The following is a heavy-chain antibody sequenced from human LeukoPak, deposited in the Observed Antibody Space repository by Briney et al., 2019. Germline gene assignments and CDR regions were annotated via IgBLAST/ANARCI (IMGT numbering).Heavy chain of an antibody. V-gene: IGHV4-39*01. CDR3: AGQEAVITTYHFDY. CDR2: IYYSGST. Sequence: SETLSLTCTVSGGSISSSSYYWGWIRQPPGKGLEWIGSIYYSGSTYYNPSLKSRVTISVDTSKNQFSLKLSSVTAAGTAVYYCAGQEAVITTYHFDYWGQGTLVTVSS. CDR1: GGSISSSSYY. D-gene: IGHD3-22*01. J-gene: IGHJ4*02.